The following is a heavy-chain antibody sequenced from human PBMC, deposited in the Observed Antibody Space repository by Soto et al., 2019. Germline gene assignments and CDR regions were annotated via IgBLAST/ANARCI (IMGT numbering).Heavy chain of an antibody. V-gene: IGHV4-30-4*01. CDR2: IYYSGST. CDR1: GGSISSGDYY. D-gene: IGHD4-17*01. CDR3: ASERFYGDYVYYGMDV. J-gene: IGHJ6*02. Sequence: SETLSLTCTVSGGSISSGDYYWSWIRQPPGKGLEWIGYIYYSGSTYYNPSLKSRVTISVDTSKNQFSLKLSSVTAADTAVYYCASERFYGDYVYYGMDVWGQGTTVTVSS.